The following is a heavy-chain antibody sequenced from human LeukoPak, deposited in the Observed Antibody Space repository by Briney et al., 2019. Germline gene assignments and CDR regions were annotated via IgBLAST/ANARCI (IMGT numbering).Heavy chain of an antibody. CDR2: ISSSSSYI. V-gene: IGHV3-21*01. CDR1: GFTFSSYS. J-gene: IGHJ4*02. Sequence: PGGSLRLSCAASGFTFSSYSMNWVRQAPGKGLEWVSSISSSSSYIYYADSVKGRFTISRDNAKNSLFLQMNSLRAEDTAVYYCARDGKTVAGSNPDYWGQGTLVTVSS. CDR3: ARDGKTVAGSNPDY. D-gene: IGHD6-19*01.